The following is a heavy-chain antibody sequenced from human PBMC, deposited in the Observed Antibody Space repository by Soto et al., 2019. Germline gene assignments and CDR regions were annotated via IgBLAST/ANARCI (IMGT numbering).Heavy chain of an antibody. CDR3: AKGHPLYYYDSSGYGEGTKSLDY. CDR2: ISGSGGST. V-gene: IGHV3-23*01. CDR1: GFTFSSYA. J-gene: IGHJ4*02. Sequence: GGSLRLSCAASGFTFSSYAMSWVRQAPGKGLEWVSAISGSGGSTYYADSAKGRFTISRDNSKNTLYLQMKSLRAEDTAVYYCAKGHPLYYYDSSGYGEGTKSLDYWGQGTLVTGSS. D-gene: IGHD3-22*01.